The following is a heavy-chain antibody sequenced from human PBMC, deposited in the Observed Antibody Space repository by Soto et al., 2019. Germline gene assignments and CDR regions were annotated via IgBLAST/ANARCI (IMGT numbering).Heavy chain of an antibody. V-gene: IGHV3-23*01. CDR2: LSHDGGNT. CDR3: AKQTGTWVDSAIDF. D-gene: IGHD3-9*01. Sequence: EVEMLASGGGVVQPGESLRLSCVAPDFSFTRYAMTWVRLAPGKGLQWVAALSHDGGNTYYRDSVRGRFTISRDNSKNTLYLQMNSLKGEDTAIYYCAKQTGTWVDSAIDFWGLGTQVTVSS. J-gene: IGHJ4*02. CDR1: DFSFTRYA.